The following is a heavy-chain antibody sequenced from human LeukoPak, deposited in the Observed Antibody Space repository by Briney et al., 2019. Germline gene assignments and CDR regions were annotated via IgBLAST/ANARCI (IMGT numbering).Heavy chain of an antibody. CDR1: GGSISSGDYY. D-gene: IGHD3-10*01. CDR3: ARHSGPPLLWFGELKPWFDP. J-gene: IGHJ5*02. V-gene: IGHV4-30-4*08. CDR2: IYYSGST. Sequence: SQTLSLTCTVSGGSISSGDYYWSWIRQPPGKGLEWIGYIYYSGSTYYNPSLKSRVTISVDTSKNQFSLKLSSVTAADTAVYYCARHSGPPLLWFGELKPWFDPWGQGTLVTVSS.